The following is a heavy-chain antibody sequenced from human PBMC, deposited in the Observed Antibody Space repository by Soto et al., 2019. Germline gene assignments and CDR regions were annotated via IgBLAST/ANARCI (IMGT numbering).Heavy chain of an antibody. J-gene: IGHJ5*02. CDR3: ARGDLLGYCSGGSCHSGLDP. CDR1: GFTFSSYG. V-gene: IGHV3-33*01. Sequence: GGSLRLSCAASGFTFSSYGMHWVRQAPGKGLEWVAVIWYDGSNKYYADSAKGRFTISRDNSKNTLYLQMNSLRAEDTAVYYCARGDLLGYCSGGSCHSGLDPWGQGTLVTVSS. D-gene: IGHD2-15*01. CDR2: IWYDGSNK.